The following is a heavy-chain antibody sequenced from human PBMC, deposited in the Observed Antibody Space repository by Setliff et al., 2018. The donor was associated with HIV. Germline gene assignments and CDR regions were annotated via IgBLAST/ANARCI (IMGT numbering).Heavy chain of an antibody. D-gene: IGHD3-16*01. CDR3: ARGGGVKDAFDI. CDR2: ISSSGST. Sequence: SETLSLTCTVSGDSISSGGYFWTWIRQHPGKGLECIGHISSSGSTSYKSSLKSRLTISTDTSENQVSLNLNSVTAADTALYYCARGGGVKDAFDIWGQGTLVTVSS. V-gene: IGHV4-31*02. CDR1: GDSISSGGYF. J-gene: IGHJ3*02.